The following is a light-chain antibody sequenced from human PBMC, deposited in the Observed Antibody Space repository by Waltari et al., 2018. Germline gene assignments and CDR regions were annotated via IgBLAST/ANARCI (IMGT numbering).Light chain of an antibody. V-gene: IGKV3-15*01. CDR1: QSIGTN. CDR2: AAS. Sequence: TVITQSPVTLSVSPGERAHPLCRASQSIGTNLAWYQQKPGQAPRLLIFAASTRASGVPARFSGSGSGTEFTLTISSLQAEDFAVYYCQQYNNWPTYAFGQGTKLEI. J-gene: IGKJ2*01. CDR3: QQYNNWPTYA.